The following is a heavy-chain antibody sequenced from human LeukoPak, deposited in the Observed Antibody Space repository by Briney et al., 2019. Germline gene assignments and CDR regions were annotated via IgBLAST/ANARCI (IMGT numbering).Heavy chain of an antibody. Sequence: SEALSLTCTVSGGSITSYYWSWIRHTPGKVVEWIGYIYYSGSTNYNPSLKSRVTISVDTSKNQFSLKLSSVTAADTAVYYCARGRWFAPWGQGTLVTVSS. CDR1: GGSITSYY. CDR3: ARGRWFAP. J-gene: IGHJ5*02. V-gene: IGHV4-59*01. CDR2: IYYSGST.